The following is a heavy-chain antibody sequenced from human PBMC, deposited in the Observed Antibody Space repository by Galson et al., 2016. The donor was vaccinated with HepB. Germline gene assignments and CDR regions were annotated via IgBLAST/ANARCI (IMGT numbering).Heavy chain of an antibody. CDR3: AIAPGRRTVRREGLRLKEEWGESTPINRFDP. D-gene: IGHD3-3*01. CDR1: GYIFSNYP. J-gene: IGHJ5*02. CDR2: INGGNGDT. V-gene: IGHV1-3*01. Sequence: SVKVSCKASGYIFSNYPMHWVRQAPGQRLEWMGWINGGNGDTRYSQKFQGRITITRDTSATTVYLELSSLTSEDTAVYYCAIAPGRRTVRREGLRLKEEWGESTPINRFDPWGQGTLVTVSS.